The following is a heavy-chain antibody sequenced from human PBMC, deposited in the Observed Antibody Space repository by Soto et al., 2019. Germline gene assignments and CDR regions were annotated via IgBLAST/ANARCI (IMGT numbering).Heavy chain of an antibody. CDR3: AGRGAYDSSGESDY. D-gene: IGHD3-22*01. Sequence: SETLSLTCAVYGGSFSGYYWTWIRQPPGTGLEWIGEINHSGSTNYNPSLKSRVTISVDTSKNQFSLKLSSVTAADTAVYYCAGRGAYDSSGESDYWGQGTLVTVSS. CDR1: GGSFSGYY. CDR2: INHSGST. J-gene: IGHJ4*02. V-gene: IGHV4-34*01.